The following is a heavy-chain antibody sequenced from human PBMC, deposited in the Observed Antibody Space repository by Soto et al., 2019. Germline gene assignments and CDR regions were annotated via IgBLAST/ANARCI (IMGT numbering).Heavy chain of an antibody. Sequence: ASVKVSGKASGYTFTDYSMHWVRQAPGQGLERMGWIYPDSGGTNYAQKFHGRFTMTRDTSIRTSYMELRRLRSDDTAGHYRAPSNGSLPLHHWGRGTLFAVSS. CDR2: IYPDSGGT. CDR3: APSNGSLPLHH. J-gene: IGHJ1*01. CDR1: GYTFTDYS. D-gene: IGHD1-26*01. V-gene: IGHV1-2*02.